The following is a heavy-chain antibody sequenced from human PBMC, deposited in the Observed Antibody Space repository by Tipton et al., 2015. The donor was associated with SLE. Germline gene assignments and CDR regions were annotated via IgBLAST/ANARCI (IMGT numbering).Heavy chain of an antibody. CDR2: IKHSGST. Sequence: TLSLTCAVYGGSFSGYYWRWIRQPPGKGLEWIGEIKHSGSTNYNPSLKSRVTISVDTSRNQFSLKLSSVTAADTAVYFCARGTGIESNFFFQDYMDVWGKGTTFTFSS. CDR1: GGSFSGYY. D-gene: IGHD4-11*01. CDR3: ARGTGIESNFFFQDYMDV. J-gene: IGHJ6*03. V-gene: IGHV4-34*01.